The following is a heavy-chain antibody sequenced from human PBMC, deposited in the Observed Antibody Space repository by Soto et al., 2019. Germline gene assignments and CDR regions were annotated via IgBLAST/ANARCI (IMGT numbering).Heavy chain of an antibody. J-gene: IGHJ6*02. CDR1: GFTFSTYS. CDR2: ISSSSGYI. V-gene: IGHV3-21*01. D-gene: IGHD5-18*01. CDR3: ARVRSYSYGQGYGMDV. Sequence: ESGGGLVKPGGSLRLSCAASGFTFSTYSMNWVRQAPGKGLEWVSSISSSSGYIYYADSVKGRFTISSDDAKNSLSLQMNSLRAEDTAVYYCARVRSYSYGQGYGMDVWGQGTTVTVSS.